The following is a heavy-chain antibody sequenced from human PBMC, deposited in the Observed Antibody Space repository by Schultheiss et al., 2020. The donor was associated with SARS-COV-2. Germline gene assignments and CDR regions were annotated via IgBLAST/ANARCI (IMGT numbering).Heavy chain of an antibody. CDR2: ISYDGSNK. J-gene: IGHJ3*02. CDR1: GFIFSSYA. CDR3: ARETRTSYAFDI. Sequence: GGSLRLSCAASGFIFSSYAMHWVRQAPGKGLEWVAFISYDGSNKNYADSVKGRFIVSRDDSKTTLYLQMNSLRAEDTAVYYCARETRTSYAFDIWGQGTMVTVSS. V-gene: IGHV3-30-3*01.